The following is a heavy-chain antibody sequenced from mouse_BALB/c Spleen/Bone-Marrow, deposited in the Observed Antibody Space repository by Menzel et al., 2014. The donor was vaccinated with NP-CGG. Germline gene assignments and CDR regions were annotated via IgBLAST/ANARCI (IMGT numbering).Heavy chain of an antibody. V-gene: IGHV3-2*02. Sequence: EVQLQQSGPGLVKPSQSLSLTRTVTGYSITSDYAWNWIRQFPGNKLEWMGYISYSGSTSYNPSLKSRISITRDTSKNPFFLPLNSVTTEGTATYSCARHGYYEGYYAMDYWGQGTSVTVST. CDR3: ARHGYYEGYYAMDY. J-gene: IGHJ4*01. CDR2: ISYSGST. CDR1: GYSITSDYA. D-gene: IGHD2-3*01.